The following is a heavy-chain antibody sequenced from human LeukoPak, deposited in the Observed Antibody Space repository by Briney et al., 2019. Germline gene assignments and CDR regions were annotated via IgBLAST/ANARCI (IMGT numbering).Heavy chain of an antibody. V-gene: IGHV1-8*01. CDR1: GYTFTSYD. Sequence: ASVKVSCKASGYTFTSYDTNWVRQAAGQGLEWMGWMKPNSGNTGYAQKFQGRVTMTRNTSISTAYMELSRLRSDDTAVYYCAREGVGYCTNGVCYNWFDPWGQGTLVTVSS. D-gene: IGHD2-8*01. J-gene: IGHJ5*02. CDR2: MKPNSGNT. CDR3: AREGVGYCTNGVCYNWFDP.